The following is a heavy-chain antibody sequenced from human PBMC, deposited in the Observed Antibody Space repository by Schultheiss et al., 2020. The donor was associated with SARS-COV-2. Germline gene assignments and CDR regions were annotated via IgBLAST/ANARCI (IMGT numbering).Heavy chain of an antibody. J-gene: IGHJ4*02. CDR2: ISGGNT. V-gene: IGHV3-23*01. D-gene: IGHD1-26*01. Sequence: SLLLSCAESGCTVSDYAMSWVRQAPGKGLEWVSTISGGNTYYVDSVKGRFTISRDNSKNTLYLQMNSLRAEDTAVYYCAKDLTSAYYLFDFWGQGALVTVSS. CDR1: GCTVSDYA. CDR3: AKDLTSAYYLFDF.